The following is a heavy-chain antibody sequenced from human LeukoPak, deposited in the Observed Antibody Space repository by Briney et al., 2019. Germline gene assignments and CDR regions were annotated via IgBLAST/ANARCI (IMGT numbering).Heavy chain of an antibody. CDR3: ARGPPCDLRDYYYYMDV. J-gene: IGHJ6*03. V-gene: IGHV4-59*01. Sequence: PSETLSLTCTVSGGSISSYYWSWIRQPPGKGLEWIGYIYYSGSTNYNPSLKSRVTISVDTSKNQFSLKLSSVTAADTAVYYCARGPPCDLRDYYYYMDVWGKGTTVTVSS. D-gene: IGHD2-21*02. CDR2: IYYSGST. CDR1: GGSISSYY.